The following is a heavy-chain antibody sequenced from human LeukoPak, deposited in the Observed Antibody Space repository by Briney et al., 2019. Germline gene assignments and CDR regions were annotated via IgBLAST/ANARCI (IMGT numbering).Heavy chain of an antibody. V-gene: IGHV1-2*02. CDR2: INPNTGST. CDR1: GYTFTGYY. CDR3: ARSVSISPMFDY. J-gene: IGHJ4*02. Sequence: ASVKVSCKASGYTFTGYYMHWVRQAPGRGLEWMGWINPNTGSTNFAQKFQGRIAMMRATSITTFYMELNSLRSDDTAVYYCARSVSISPMFDYWGQGTLIPVSS. D-gene: IGHD2-21*01.